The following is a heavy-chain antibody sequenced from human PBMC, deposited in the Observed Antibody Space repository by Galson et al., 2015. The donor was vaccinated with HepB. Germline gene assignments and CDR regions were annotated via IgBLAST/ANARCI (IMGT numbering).Heavy chain of an antibody. CDR3: ARTTWRDKNWPIFDS. CDR1: GFTFSRNA. V-gene: IGHV3-23*01. J-gene: IGHJ4*02. D-gene: IGHD1-1*01. Sequence: SLRLSCAASGFTFSRNAMSWVRQAPGKGLEWVSSLTGSSDITNIADSAKGRFSISRDKSKNALYLQMNSLRVEDTAFYYCARTTWRDKNWPIFDSWGQGTLVTVSS. CDR2: LTGSSDIT.